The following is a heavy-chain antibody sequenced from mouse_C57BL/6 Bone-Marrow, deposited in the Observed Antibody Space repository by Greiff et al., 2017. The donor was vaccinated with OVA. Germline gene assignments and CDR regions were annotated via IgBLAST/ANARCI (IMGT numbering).Heavy chain of an antibody. J-gene: IGHJ4*01. CDR3: TRLRDAMDY. V-gene: IGHV5-9-1*02. Sequence: EVKLVESGAGLVKPGGSLKLSCAASGFTFSSYAMSWVRQTPEKRLEWVAYISSGGDYIYYADTVKGRFTISRDNAKNTVYLQMSSLKSEDTAMYYCTRLRDAMDYCGQGTSVTVTS. CDR1: GFTFSSYA. CDR2: ISSGGDYI. D-gene: IGHD1-1*01.